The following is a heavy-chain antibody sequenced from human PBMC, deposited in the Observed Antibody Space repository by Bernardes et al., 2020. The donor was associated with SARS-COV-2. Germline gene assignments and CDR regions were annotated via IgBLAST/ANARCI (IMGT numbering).Heavy chain of an antibody. Sequence: SETLSLTCAVSGWSFSGYYWSWIRQPPGKGLEWICEINHSGSTNYNPSLKSRVTISLDTSKNQFSLKLSSVTAADTAVYYCASTSTRDYYFDYWGQGTLVTVSS. J-gene: IGHJ4*02. CDR3: ASTSTRDYYFDY. CDR1: GWSFSGYY. V-gene: IGHV4-34*01. CDR2: INHSGST. D-gene: IGHD2-2*01.